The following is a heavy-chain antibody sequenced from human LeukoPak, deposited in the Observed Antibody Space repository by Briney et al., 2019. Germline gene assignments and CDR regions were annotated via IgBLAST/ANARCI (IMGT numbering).Heavy chain of an antibody. J-gene: IGHJ4*02. CDR3: AKGSYYDSSGSFYFDY. V-gene: IGHV3-23*01. Sequence: GGSLRLSGAPSGLTFSSYAMGWVRKAPGKGLEWVSGISGSGDNTYYADSVKGRFTISRDNSKNTLYVQVNSLGTEDTAAYYCAKGSYYDSSGSFYFDYWGQGTLVTVSS. D-gene: IGHD3-22*01. CDR1: GLTFSSYA. CDR2: ISGSGDNT.